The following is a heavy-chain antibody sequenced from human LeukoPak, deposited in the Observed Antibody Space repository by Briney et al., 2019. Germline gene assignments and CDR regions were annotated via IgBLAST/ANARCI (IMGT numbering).Heavy chain of an antibody. Sequence: PSETLSLTCAVSGASISGNNWWSWVRQPPGKGLEWIGEIYHSGSTNCTPSLKSRVTISIDKSKNQFSLKLSSVTAADTAVYYCALISRGIAVPGTELWGQGTLVTVSS. J-gene: IGHJ4*02. CDR1: GASISGNNW. V-gene: IGHV4-4*02. CDR3: ALISRGIAVPGTEL. CDR2: IYHSGST. D-gene: IGHD6-19*01.